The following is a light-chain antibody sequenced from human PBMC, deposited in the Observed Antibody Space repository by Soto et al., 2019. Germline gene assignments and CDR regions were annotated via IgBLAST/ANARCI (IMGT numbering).Light chain of an antibody. Sequence: DIQMTQSPSSLSAPVGDRVTITCRASQNIKKYLNWYQQKPGKAPKLLIYTASSLQVAFSSRFSGSGSGTDFTLTISSLQPEDFATYYCKQSYTTPITFGQGTKVDIK. CDR3: KQSYTTPIT. CDR1: QNIKKY. CDR2: TAS. J-gene: IGKJ1*01. V-gene: IGKV1-39*01.